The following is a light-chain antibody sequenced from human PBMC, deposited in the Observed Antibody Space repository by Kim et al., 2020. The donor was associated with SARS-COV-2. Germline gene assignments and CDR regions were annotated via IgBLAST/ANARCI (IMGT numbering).Light chain of an antibody. CDR2: PNSDGSH. CDR1: SGHSSYA. J-gene: IGLJ3*02. CDR3: QTWGTGIRV. V-gene: IGLV4-69*01. Sequence: QPVLTQSPSASASLGASVKLTCTPSSGHSSYAIAWHQQQPEKGPRYLMKPNSDGSHSKGDGIPDRFSGSSSGAERYLTISSLQSEDEADYYCQTWGTGIRVFGGGTQLTVL.